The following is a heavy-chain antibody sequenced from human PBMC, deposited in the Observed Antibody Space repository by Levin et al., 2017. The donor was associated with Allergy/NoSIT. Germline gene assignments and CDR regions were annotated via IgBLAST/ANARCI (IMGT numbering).Heavy chain of an antibody. CDR1: GFTFSDYY. Sequence: PGGSLRLSCAASGFTFSDYYMSWIRQAPGEGLEWVSYTSNSGSIIYYADSVKGRFTISRDNAKKSLFLQMNSLRAEDTAVYYCARFRTISEARVMDVWGQGTTVSVSS. J-gene: IGHJ6*02. V-gene: IGHV3-11*01. D-gene: IGHD3-3*01. CDR2: TSNSGSII. CDR3: ARFRTISEARVMDV.